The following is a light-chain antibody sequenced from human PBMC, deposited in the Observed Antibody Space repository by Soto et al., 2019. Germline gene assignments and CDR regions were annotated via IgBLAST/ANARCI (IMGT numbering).Light chain of an antibody. V-gene: IGLV2-14*01. J-gene: IGLJ1*01. CDR1: SSDVGGHNY. Sequence: QSALTQPASVSGSPGQSITISCTGTSSDVGGHNYVSWYQQHPGKAPKLMIYDVSNPPSGVSNRFSGSKSGNTASLNISGLQAEDEADYYCSSSTSSSPLEHVFGTGTKLTVL. CDR3: SSSTSSSPLEHV. CDR2: DVS.